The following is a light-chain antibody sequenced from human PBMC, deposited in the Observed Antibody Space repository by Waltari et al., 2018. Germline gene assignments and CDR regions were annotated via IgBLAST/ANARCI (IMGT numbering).Light chain of an antibody. Sequence: QSALTQPASVSGSPGQSITISCTGTSSDVGGYNYVSWYQQHPGKAPKLMLYDVSKRPSGVSNRCSGSKAGNPASLTISGLQAEDEADYYCSSYTSSSTYVFGTGTKVTVL. V-gene: IGLV2-14*01. J-gene: IGLJ1*01. CDR2: DVS. CDR3: SSYTSSSTYV. CDR1: SSDVGGYNY.